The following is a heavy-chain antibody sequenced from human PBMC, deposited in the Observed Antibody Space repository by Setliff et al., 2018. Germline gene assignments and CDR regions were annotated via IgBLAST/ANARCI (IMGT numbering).Heavy chain of an antibody. CDR1: GGSFSGYY. J-gene: IGHJ4*02. V-gene: IGHV4-34*01. CDR2: INHSGST. D-gene: IGHD6-19*01. CDR3: ARGRGWYRASGTGLDY. Sequence: SETLSLTCAVYGGSFSGYYWSWIRQPPGKGLEWIGEINHSGSTNYNPSLKSRVTISVDTSKNQFSLKLSSVTAADTAVYYCARGRGWYRASGTGLDYWGQGTLGTVSS.